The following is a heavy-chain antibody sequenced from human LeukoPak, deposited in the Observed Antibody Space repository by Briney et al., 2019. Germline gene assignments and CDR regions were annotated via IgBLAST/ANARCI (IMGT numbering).Heavy chain of an antibody. J-gene: IGHJ4*02. D-gene: IGHD6-13*01. V-gene: IGHV3-30*18. CDR3: AKGPGSSSWYYYFDY. CDR2: ISYDGSNK. CDR1: GFTFSSYG. Sequence: PGGSLRLSCAASGFTFSSYGMHWVRQAPGKGLEWVAVISYDGSNKYYADYVKGRFTISRDNSKNTLYLQMNSLRAEDTAVYYCAKGPGSSSWYYYFDYWGQGTLVTVSS.